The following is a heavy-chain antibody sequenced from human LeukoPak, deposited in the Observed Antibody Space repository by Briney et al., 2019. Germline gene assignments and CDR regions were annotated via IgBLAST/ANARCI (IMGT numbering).Heavy chain of an antibody. CDR2: IWYDGSNK. CDR1: GFTFRDLG. J-gene: IGHJ6*02. D-gene: IGHD2-8*01. Sequence: PGGSLRLSCAVSGFTFRDLGMHWGRQAPGKGLEWVAAIWYDGSNKYYVDSVEGRFTISRDNSKNTLYLQMNSLRAEDTAVYYCARDASGNGVCQSTYGLDVWGQGTTVTVSS. CDR3: ARDASGNGVCQSTYGLDV. V-gene: IGHV3-33*01.